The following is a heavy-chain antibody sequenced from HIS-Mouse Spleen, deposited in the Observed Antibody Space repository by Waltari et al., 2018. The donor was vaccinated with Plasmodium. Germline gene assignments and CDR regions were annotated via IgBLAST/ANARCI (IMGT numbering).Heavy chain of an antibody. V-gene: IGHV3-7*01. CDR1: GFPFSCYW. J-gene: IGHJ2*01. CDR2: IKQDGSEK. Sequence: EVQLVESGGGLVQPGGSLRFSCAASGFPFSCYWMSWVRQAPGKGMEWVANIKQDGSEKYYVDSVKGRFTISRDNAKNSLYLQMNSLRAEDTAVYYCASSWYWYFDLWGRGTLVTVSS. D-gene: IGHD6-13*01. CDR3: ASSWYWYFDL.